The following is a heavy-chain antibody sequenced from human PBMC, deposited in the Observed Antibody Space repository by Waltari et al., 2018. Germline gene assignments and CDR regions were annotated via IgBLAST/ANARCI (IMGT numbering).Heavy chain of an antibody. CDR1: GYSFTSYW. J-gene: IGHJ4*02. V-gene: IGHV5-51*01. CDR3: ARQPGIAAAGTVNFDY. CDR2: IYPGDSDT. Sequence: EVQLVQSGAEVKKPGASLKISCKGSGYSFTSYWIGWVRQMPGNGLEWMGSIYPGDSDTRNSPSFQGQVTISADKSISTAYLQWSSLKASDTAMYYCARQPGIAAAGTVNFDYWGQGTLVTVSS. D-gene: IGHD6-13*01.